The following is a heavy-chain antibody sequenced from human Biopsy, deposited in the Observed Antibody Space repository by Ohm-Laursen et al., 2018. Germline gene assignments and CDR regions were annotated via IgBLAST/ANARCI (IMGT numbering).Heavy chain of an antibody. J-gene: IGHJ6*01. D-gene: IGHD2/OR15-2a*01. CDR1: GGTFNNYG. CDR2: IISMVGTP. CDR3: ARDKTVLNYYFASDV. V-gene: IGHV1-69*04. Sequence: ASVKVSCKASGGTFNNYGITWVRQAPGQGLEWVGRIISMVGTPKYAQKFQGRATITVDKSTSTAYLDLSSLKSEDTAVYYCARDKTVLNYYFASDVWGQGTTATVSS.